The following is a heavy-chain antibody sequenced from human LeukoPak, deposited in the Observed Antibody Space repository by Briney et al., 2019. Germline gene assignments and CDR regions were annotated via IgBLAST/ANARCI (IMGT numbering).Heavy chain of an antibody. D-gene: IGHD6-6*01. Sequence: GGSLRLSCAASGFTFSSYAMSWVRQAPGKGLEWVSGISGSGGGTTYYTDSVKGRFTISRDNPKNTLYLQMNSLRVEDTAVYYCAKDRTTAARTFDYWGQGTRVTVSS. V-gene: IGHV3-23*01. CDR2: ISGSGGGTT. J-gene: IGHJ4*02. CDR3: AKDRTTAARTFDY. CDR1: GFTFSSYA.